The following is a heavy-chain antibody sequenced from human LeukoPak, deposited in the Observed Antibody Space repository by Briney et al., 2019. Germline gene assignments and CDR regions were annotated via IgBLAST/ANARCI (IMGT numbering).Heavy chain of an antibody. CDR3: ARELAYCGGDCYRPDAFDI. CDR2: VNPNSGGT. V-gene: IGHV1-2*02. J-gene: IGHJ3*02. CDR1: GYTFTGDY. D-gene: IGHD2-21*02. Sequence: ASVKVSCKASGYTFTGDYIHWVRQAPGQGLEWMGWVNPNSGGTNSAQKFQGRVTMTRDTSISTAYMELSRLRSGDTAVYYCARELAYCGGDCYRPDAFDIWGQGTMVTVSS.